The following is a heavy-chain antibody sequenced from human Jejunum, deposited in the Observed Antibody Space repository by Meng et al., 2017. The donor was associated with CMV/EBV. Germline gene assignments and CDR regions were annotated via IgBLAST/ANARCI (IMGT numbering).Heavy chain of an antibody. Sequence: SGFSFKEYGMHWVRQAPGKGLEWVAFIRDDGSIKYYAESVKARFTISRDNSKTTLYLQMNNLRPEDTALYHCAKVTSGSWGYFDSWGQGTLVTVSS. V-gene: IGHV3-30*02. CDR2: IRDDGSIK. J-gene: IGHJ4*02. CDR1: GFSFKEYG. D-gene: IGHD3-16*01. CDR3: AKVTSGSWGYFDS.